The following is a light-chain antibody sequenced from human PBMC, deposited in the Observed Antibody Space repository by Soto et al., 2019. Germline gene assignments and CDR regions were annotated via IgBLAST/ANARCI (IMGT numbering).Light chain of an antibody. CDR2: LGS. Sequence: DIVMTQSPLSLPVTPGEPASISCRSSHSLLHSNGYNYLDWYLQKPGQSPQLLIYLGSNRASGVPDRFSGSGSGTDFTLTISSLQPEDFATYYCQQLNKYPSTFGGGTKVDI. J-gene: IGKJ4*01. CDR1: HSLLHSNGYNY. V-gene: IGKV2-28*01. CDR3: QQLNKYPST.